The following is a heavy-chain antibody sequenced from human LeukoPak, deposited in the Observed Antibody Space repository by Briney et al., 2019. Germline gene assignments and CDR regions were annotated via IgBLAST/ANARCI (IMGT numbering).Heavy chain of an antibody. D-gene: IGHD5-18*01. CDR2: INHSGST. J-gene: IGHJ3*02. CDR1: GGSFSGYC. Sequence: PSETLSLTCAVYGGSFSGYCWSWIRQPPGKGLEWIGEINHSGSTNYNPSLKSRVTISVDTSKNQFSLKLSSVTAADTAVYYCARSGYSYGADAFDIWGQGTMVTVSS. CDR3: ARSGYSYGADAFDI. V-gene: IGHV4-34*01.